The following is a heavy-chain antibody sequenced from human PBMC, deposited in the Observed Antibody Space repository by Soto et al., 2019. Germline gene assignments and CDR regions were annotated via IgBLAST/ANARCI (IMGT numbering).Heavy chain of an antibody. V-gene: IGHV1-69*06. Sequence: WASVKVSCKASGGTFSSYAISWVRQAPGQGLEWMGGIIPIFGTANYAQKFQGRVTITADKSTSTAYMELSSLRSEDTAVYYCARDRFRYYDSSGYYYSYYFDYWGQGTLVTVSS. D-gene: IGHD3-22*01. CDR3: ARDRFRYYDSSGYYYSYYFDY. CDR1: GGTFSSYA. CDR2: IIPIFGTA. J-gene: IGHJ4*02.